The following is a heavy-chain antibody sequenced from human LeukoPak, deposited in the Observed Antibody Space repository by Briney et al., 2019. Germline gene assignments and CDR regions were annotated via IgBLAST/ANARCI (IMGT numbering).Heavy chain of an antibody. D-gene: IGHD6-13*01. CDR3: ARDDPGYSSTKNGMDV. CDR1: GGSISSSSYY. CDR2: IYYSGST. Sequence: SETLSLTCTVSGGSISSSSYYWGWIRQPPGTGLEWIGSIYYSGSTYYNPSLKSRVTISVDTSKNQFSLKLSSVTAADTAVYYCARDDPGYSSTKNGMDVWGQGTTVTVSS. J-gene: IGHJ6*02. V-gene: IGHV4-39*02.